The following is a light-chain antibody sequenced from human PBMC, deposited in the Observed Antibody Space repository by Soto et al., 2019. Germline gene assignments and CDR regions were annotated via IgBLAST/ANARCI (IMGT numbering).Light chain of an antibody. CDR2: AAS. CDR3: QQSYSTLT. Sequence: DIQMTQSPSSLSASVGDRVTITCRASQSISSYLNWYQQKPGKAPKLLIYAASSLQSGVPSRFSGSGSGTDFTLTISSLQPEDFATYYCQQSYSTLTFGGGTQV. V-gene: IGKV1-39*01. CDR1: QSISSY. J-gene: IGKJ4*01.